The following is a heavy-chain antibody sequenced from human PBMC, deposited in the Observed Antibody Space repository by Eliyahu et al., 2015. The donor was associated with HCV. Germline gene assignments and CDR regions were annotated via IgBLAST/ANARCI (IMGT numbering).Heavy chain of an antibody. V-gene: IGHV4-59*01. CDR1: GXSXTTYY. D-gene: IGHD6-19*01. CDR3: ASGGGGIAVAGTGGWFDP. CDR2: IHYSGST. Sequence: QVQLQESGPGLVKPSETLSLTCTVSGXSXTTYYWSWIRQPPGKGLEWIGDIHYSGSTNYNPSLKSRVTISVDTSKNQFSLNLTSVTAADTAVYYCASGGGGIAVAGTGGWFDPWGQGTLVTVSS. J-gene: IGHJ5*02.